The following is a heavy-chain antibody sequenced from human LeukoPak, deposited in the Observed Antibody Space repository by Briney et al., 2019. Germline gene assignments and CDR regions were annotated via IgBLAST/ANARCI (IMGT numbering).Heavy chain of an antibody. V-gene: IGHV3-11*04. J-gene: IGHJ4*02. CDR2: ISSSGSII. CDR3: ARVGYDSSGRFDY. D-gene: IGHD3-22*01. Sequence: GGSLRLSCAASGFTFSDYYMTWIRQAPGKGLEWVSYISSSGSIIYYADSVKGRFIISRDNAKNSLYLQMISLRAEDTAVYFCARVGYDSSGRFDYWGQGTLVTVSS. CDR1: GFTFSDYY.